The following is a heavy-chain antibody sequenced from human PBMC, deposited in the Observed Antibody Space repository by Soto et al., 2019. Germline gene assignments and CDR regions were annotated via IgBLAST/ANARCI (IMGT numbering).Heavy chain of an antibody. CDR3: ARDLHLRPIYYYYGMDV. D-gene: IGHD5-12*01. J-gene: IGHJ6*02. V-gene: IGHV3-21*01. Sequence: GGSLRLSCAASRFSFSSFSLNWVRQAPGKGLEWVSSISSSSTKIYYADSVKGRFTISRDDAKNSLYLQMNSLTAEDTAVYYCARDLHLRPIYYYYGMDVWGQGTTVTVSS. CDR2: ISSSSTKI. CDR1: RFSFSSFS.